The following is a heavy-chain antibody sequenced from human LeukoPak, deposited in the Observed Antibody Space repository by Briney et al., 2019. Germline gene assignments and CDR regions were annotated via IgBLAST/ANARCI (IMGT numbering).Heavy chain of an antibody. D-gene: IGHD5-24*01. V-gene: IGHV1-2*02. CDR3: AREGVIGDGYNFFDY. CDR2: INPHSGGT. J-gene: IGHJ4*02. Sequence: ASVKVSCKASGYTFIGYYMHWVRQAPGQGLEGMGWINPHSGGTNSEQNFQGRVTMSRDTSISTVYMELSRLRSDDTALYYCAREGVIGDGYNFFDYWGQGTLVTVSS. CDR1: GYTFIGYY.